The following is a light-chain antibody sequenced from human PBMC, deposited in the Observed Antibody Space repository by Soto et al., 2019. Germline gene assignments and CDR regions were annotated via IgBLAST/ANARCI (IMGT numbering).Light chain of an antibody. Sequence: DIQMTQSPSSLSASVGDRVTITCQASQDISNYLNWYQQKPGKAPKLLIYDASNLETGVPTRFSGSGSGKDFTFTISRLQPEDIATYYCEEYDNLRLTFGGGTKVEIK. V-gene: IGKV1-33*01. J-gene: IGKJ4*01. CDR3: EEYDNLRLT. CDR1: QDISNY. CDR2: DAS.